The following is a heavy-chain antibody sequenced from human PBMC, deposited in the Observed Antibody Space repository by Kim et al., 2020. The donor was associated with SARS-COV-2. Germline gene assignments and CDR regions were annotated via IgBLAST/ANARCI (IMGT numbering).Heavy chain of an antibody. CDR1: GGSISSSSYY. CDR2: IYYSGST. Sequence: SETLSLTCTVSGGSISSSSYYWGWIRQPPGKGLEWIGSIYYSGSTYYNPSLKSRVTISVDTSKNQFSLKLSSVTAADTAVYYCALAVFMITFGGVINWGQGTLVTVSS. CDR3: ALAVFMITFGGVIN. D-gene: IGHD3-16*02. J-gene: IGHJ4*02. V-gene: IGHV4-39*01.